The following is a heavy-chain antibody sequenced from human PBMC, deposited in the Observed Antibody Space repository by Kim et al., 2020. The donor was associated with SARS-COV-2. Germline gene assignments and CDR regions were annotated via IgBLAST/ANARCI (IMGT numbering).Heavy chain of an antibody. D-gene: IGHD4-17*01. V-gene: IGHV3-11*01. Sequence: DTVKGRFTSSRDNATNSLYRQMNSLRAEDTAVYYCARDGDLHTYSLDYWGQGTLVTVSS. CDR3: ARDGDLHTYSLDY. J-gene: IGHJ4*02.